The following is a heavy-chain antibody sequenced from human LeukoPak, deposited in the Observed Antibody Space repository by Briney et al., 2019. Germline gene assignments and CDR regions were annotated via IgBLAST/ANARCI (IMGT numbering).Heavy chain of an antibody. J-gene: IGHJ2*01. CDR2: IRYDGSNK. D-gene: IGHD3-16*01. Sequence: GGSLRRSCAASGFSCSAYWMTWVRQAPGKGLEWVAFIRYDGSNKYYAASVKGRFTLSRDNSKNTLYLQMKSLRAEDTAVYYCAKESRHTRRLTFGGADGYFDLWGRGTLVTVSS. V-gene: IGHV3-30*02. CDR3: AKESRHTRRLTFGGADGYFDL. CDR1: GFSCSAYW.